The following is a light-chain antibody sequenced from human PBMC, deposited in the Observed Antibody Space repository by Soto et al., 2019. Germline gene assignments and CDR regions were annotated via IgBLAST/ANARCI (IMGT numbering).Light chain of an antibody. CDR3: SSYTATSSYVL. J-gene: IGLJ2*01. CDR1: SSDVGGYKF. V-gene: IGLV2-14*01. CDR2: EVG. Sequence: QAVLTQPASVSGSPGQSVTISCTGTSSDVGGYKFVSWYQHHPGKAPKLMIYEVGNRPSGISNRFSGSKSGNTASLTISGLQAEDEADYYCSSYTATSSYVLFGGGTKVTVL.